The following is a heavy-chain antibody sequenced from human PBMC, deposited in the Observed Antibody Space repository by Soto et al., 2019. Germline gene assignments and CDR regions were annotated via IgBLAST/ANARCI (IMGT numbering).Heavy chain of an antibody. D-gene: IGHD3-10*01. V-gene: IGHV3-21*01. J-gene: IGHJ4*02. CDR2: ISSSSSYI. CDR1: GFTFSRYS. CDR3: ASCPQNCITSSPCCLFFDY. Sequence: PGGSLRLSCAASGFTFSRYSMNWVRQAPGKGLEWVSSISSSSSYIYYADSVKGRFTLTRDTSASTAYMELSSLRSEDTAVYYCASCPQNCITSSPCCLFFDYWGQGTLVTVSS.